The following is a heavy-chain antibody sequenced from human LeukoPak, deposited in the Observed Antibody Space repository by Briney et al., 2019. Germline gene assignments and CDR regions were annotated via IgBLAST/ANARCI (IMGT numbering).Heavy chain of an antibody. V-gene: IGHV4-34*01. D-gene: IGHD3-10*01. Sequence: SETLSLTCAVYGGSFSGYYWSWIRQPPGKGLEWIGESNHSGSTNYNPSLKSRVTISVDTSKNQFSLKLSSVTAADTAVYYCARVLYYYGSGSSQYYYYMDVWGKGTTVTVSS. CDR3: ARVLYYYGSGSSQYYYYMDV. J-gene: IGHJ6*03. CDR1: GGSFSGYY. CDR2: SNHSGST.